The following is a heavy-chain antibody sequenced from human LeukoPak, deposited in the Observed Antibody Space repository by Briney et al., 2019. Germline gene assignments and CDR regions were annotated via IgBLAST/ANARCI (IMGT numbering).Heavy chain of an antibody. CDR3: ARYLWFGELLIFDP. D-gene: IGHD3-10*01. CDR2: INHSGST. V-gene: IGHV4-34*01. CDR1: GGSISSYY. Sequence: SETLSLTCTVSGGSISSYYWSWIRQPPGKGLEWIGEINHSGSTNYNPSLKSRVTISVDTSKNQFSLKLSSVTAADTAVYYCARYLWFGELLIFDPWGQGTLVTVSS. J-gene: IGHJ5*02.